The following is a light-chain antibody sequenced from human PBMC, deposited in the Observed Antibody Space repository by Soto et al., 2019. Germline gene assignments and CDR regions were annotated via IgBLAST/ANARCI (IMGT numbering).Light chain of an antibody. Sequence: IQLTQSPSSLSASVGDRVTITCRASQDIAIYLAWYQQKPGEAPKLLIYAASTLYGGVQSRFIGRGSGKDFALPITSLQAEDFATYYCQQLRMYPSTFGGGTKVEIK. CDR1: QDIAIY. V-gene: IGKV1-9*01. CDR2: AAS. CDR3: QQLRMYPST. J-gene: IGKJ4*01.